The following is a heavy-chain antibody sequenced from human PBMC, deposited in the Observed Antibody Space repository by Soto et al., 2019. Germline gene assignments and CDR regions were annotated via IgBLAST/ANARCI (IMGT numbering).Heavy chain of an antibody. CDR1: GFSFSNHT. Sequence: EVQLVESGGGLVQPGGSLRLSCAASGFSFSNHTMNWVRQAPGKGLEWVSYISSGSSSIYYADSVKGRFTISRDNSKNTLYLQMNSLRAEDTAVYYCARPEGQWLVPAGYWGQGTLVTVSS. J-gene: IGHJ4*02. D-gene: IGHD6-19*01. CDR3: ARPEGQWLVPAGY. V-gene: IGHV3-48*01. CDR2: ISSGSSSI.